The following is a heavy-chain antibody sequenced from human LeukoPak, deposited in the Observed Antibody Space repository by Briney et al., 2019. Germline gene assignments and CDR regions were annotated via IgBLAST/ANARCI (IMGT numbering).Heavy chain of an antibody. CDR1: GFSFSDAY. V-gene: IGHV3-7*01. CDR2: IKQDGSEK. J-gene: IGHJ4*02. Sequence: GGSLRLSCAASGFSFSDAYMTWVRQAPGKGLEWVANIKQDGSEKYYVDSVKGRFTISRDNAKNSLYLQMNSLRAEDTAVYYCAGPTWDFDYWGQGTLVTVSS. D-gene: IGHD1-26*01. CDR3: AGPTWDFDY.